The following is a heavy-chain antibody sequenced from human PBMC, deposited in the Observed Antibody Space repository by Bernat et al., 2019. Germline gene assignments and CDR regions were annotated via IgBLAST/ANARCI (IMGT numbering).Heavy chain of an antibody. D-gene: IGHD6-19*01. Sequence: QVHLVESGGGVVQPGRSLRLSCAASGFTFSSFGMHWVRQAPGQGLEWVAAISPDRNTLYYADSVKGRFTISTDDSKNTLYLQLDSLRAEDTAMYYCAKDSLYSSGWYGVGDWGQGTLVTVAS. CDR1: GFTFSSFG. CDR2: ISPDRNTL. J-gene: IGHJ4*02. V-gene: IGHV3-30*18. CDR3: AKDSLYSSGWYGVGD.